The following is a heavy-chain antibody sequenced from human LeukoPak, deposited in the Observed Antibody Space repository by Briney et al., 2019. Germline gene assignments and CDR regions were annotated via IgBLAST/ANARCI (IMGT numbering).Heavy chain of an antibody. CDR3: ASGVLDTAMVLGAFDI. Sequence: GESLKISCKGSGYSFTSYWIGRVRQMPGKGLEWMGIIYPGDSDTRYSPSFQGQVTISADKSISTAYLQWSSLKASDTAMYYCASGVLDTAMVLGAFDIWGQGTMVTVSS. D-gene: IGHD5-18*01. V-gene: IGHV5-51*01. CDR2: IYPGDSDT. CDR1: GYSFTSYW. J-gene: IGHJ3*02.